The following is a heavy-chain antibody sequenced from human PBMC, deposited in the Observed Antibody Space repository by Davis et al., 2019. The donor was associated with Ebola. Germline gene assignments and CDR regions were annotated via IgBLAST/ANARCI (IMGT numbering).Heavy chain of an antibody. D-gene: IGHD3-3*01. CDR2: IIPIFGTA. J-gene: IGHJ6*02. CDR1: GGTFSSYA. Sequence: SVKVSCKASGGTFSSYAISWVRQAPGQGLEWMGGIIPIFGTANYAQKFQGRVTITADESTSTAYMELSSLRSEDTAVYYCARDQGYYDFWSGYYEKYGMDVWGQGTTVTVSS. V-gene: IGHV1-69*13. CDR3: ARDQGYYDFWSGYYEKYGMDV.